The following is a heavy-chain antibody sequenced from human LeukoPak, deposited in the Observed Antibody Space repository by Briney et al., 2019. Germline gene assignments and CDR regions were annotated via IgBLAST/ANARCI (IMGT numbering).Heavy chain of an antibody. J-gene: IGHJ4*02. V-gene: IGHV3-21*01. D-gene: IGHD1-26*01. CDR1: GFTFSSYS. CDR2: ISSSSSYI. Sequence: PGGSLTLSCAASGFTFSSYSMNWVRQAPGKGLEWVSSISSSSSYIYYADSVKGRFTISRDNAKNSLYLQMNSLRAEDTAVYYCARAFWVTGVGSGSYYFDYWGQGTLVTVSS. CDR3: ARAFWVTGVGSGSYYFDY.